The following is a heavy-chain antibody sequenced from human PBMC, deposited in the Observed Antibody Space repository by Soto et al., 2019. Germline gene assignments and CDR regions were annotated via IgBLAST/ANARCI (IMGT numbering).Heavy chain of an antibody. Sequence: SETLSLTCTVSGGSISSYYWSWIRQPPGKGLEWIGYIYYSGSTNYNPSLKSRVTISVDTSKNQFSLKLSSVTAADTAVYYCARDEAGGLGAFDIWGQGTMVTVSS. CDR3: ARDEAGGLGAFDI. D-gene: IGHD3-16*01. CDR1: GGSISSYY. V-gene: IGHV4-59*01. J-gene: IGHJ3*02. CDR2: IYYSGST.